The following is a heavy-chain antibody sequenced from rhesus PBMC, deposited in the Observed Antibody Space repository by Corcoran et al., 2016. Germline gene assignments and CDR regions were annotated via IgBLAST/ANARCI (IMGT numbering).Heavy chain of an antibody. D-gene: IGHD5-24*01. CDR3: ARLEIQWVQSWDY. CDR2: NSGSSGST. J-gene: IGHJ4*01. V-gene: IGHV4-99*01. Sequence: QVQLQESGPGLVKPSETLSLTCAVSGYSISSGYYWGWIRQPPGKGLEYIGYNSGSSGSTYYNPSRKSRVTISKDPSKNQVSLKLSSVTAADTAVYYCARLEIQWVQSWDYWGQGVLVTVSS. CDR1: GYSISSGYY.